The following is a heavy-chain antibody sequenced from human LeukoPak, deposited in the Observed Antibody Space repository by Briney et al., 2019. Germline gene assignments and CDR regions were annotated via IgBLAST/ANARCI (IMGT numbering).Heavy chain of an antibody. V-gene: IGHV3-30-3*01. CDR3: ARVQSGDLGYFDY. D-gene: IGHD7-27*01. Sequence: PGGSLRLSCAASGFTFSSYAMHWVRQAPGKGLEWVAVISYDGSNKYYADSVKGRFTISRDNSKNTLYLQMNSLRAEDTAVYYCARVQSGDLGYFDYWGQGTLVTVPS. J-gene: IGHJ4*02. CDR2: ISYDGSNK. CDR1: GFTFSSYA.